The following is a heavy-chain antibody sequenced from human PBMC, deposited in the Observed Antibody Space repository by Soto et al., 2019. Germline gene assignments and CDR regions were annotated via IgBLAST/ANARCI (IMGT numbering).Heavy chain of an antibody. CDR2: ISNTGRTT. CDR3: AKDSVRISYSAL. Sequence: GGSLRLSCAASGFTFSTSSMSWVRQPPGKGLEWVSVISNTGRTTYYADSVNGRFTISRDNSKNTLYLHLNSLRAEDTAVYYCAKDSVRISYSALWGQGTLVIFAS. V-gene: IGHV3-23*01. D-gene: IGHD2-15*01. CDR1: GFTFSTSS. J-gene: IGHJ4*02.